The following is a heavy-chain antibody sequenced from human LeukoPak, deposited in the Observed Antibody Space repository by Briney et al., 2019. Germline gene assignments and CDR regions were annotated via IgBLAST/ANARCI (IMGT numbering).Heavy chain of an antibody. Sequence: GSLRLSCAASGFTVSSHYMSWVRQAPGKGLEWVSVMYSGGTTYYAGSVKGRFTISRDNSKNTVYLQMNSLRAEDTAVYYCARAPPGIPHPHDYWGQGTLVTVSS. CDR2: MYSGGTT. J-gene: IGHJ4*02. CDR3: ARAPPGIPHPHDY. D-gene: IGHD2-21*01. CDR1: GFTVSSHY. V-gene: IGHV3-66*02.